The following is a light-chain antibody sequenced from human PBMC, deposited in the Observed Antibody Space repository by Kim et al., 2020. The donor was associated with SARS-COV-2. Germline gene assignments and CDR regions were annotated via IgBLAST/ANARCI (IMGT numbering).Light chain of an antibody. J-gene: IGKJ2*01. CDR2: GAS. CDR1: QSVTSN. V-gene: IGKV3-15*01. Sequence: VSPGERATLSCRASQSVTSNLAWYHQRPGQAPRLLIYGASIRATGIPDRFSGSGSGTEFTLTISSLQPEDFALYYCQQYNRWPPYIFGQGTKLEI. CDR3: QQYNRWPPYI.